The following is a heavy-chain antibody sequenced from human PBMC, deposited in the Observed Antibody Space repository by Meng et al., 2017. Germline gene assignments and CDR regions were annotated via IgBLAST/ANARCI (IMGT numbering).Heavy chain of an antibody. J-gene: IGHJ5*02. Sequence: EVPLGEAAGGVVQSGGSLRLSCTASGFTFRNYWMHWVRQAPGKGLVWVSRIKPDGTMTVYADSVKGRFTISRDNAKNTLYLQMNSLRSDDTAVYYCARSDWFDPWGQGTLVTVSS. CDR2: IKPDGTMT. V-gene: IGHV3-74*01. CDR3: ARSDWFDP. CDR1: GFTFRNYW.